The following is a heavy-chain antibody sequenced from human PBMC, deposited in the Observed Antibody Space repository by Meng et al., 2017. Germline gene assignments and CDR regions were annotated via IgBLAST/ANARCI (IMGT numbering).Heavy chain of an antibody. J-gene: IGHJ2*01. V-gene: IGHV3-21*01. D-gene: IGHD2-21*02. CDR2: ISSSSSYI. Sequence: EGPVVEVGGSLAKPGGSLSISCAASGFTLSRYSMTWVRQAPGKGLEWVSSISSSSSYIYYADSVKGRFTISRDNAKNSLYLQMNSLRAEDTAVYYCARDRWGHWYSDLWGRGTLVTVSS. CDR3: ARDRWGHWYSDL. CDR1: GFTLSRYS.